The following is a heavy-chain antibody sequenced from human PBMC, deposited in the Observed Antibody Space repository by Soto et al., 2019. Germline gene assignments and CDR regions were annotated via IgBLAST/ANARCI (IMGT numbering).Heavy chain of an antibody. D-gene: IGHD1-26*01. CDR1: GFTFSSYG. CDR3: IVGATLADY. J-gene: IGHJ4*02. CDR2: IWYDGSNK. V-gene: IGHV3-33*01. Sequence: QVQLVESGGGVVQPGRSLRLSCAASGFTFSSYGMHWVRQAPGKGLEWVAVIWYDGSNKYYADSVKGRFTISRDNSKNTLYLQMNSLRAEDTAVYYCIVGATLADYWGQGTLVTVSS.